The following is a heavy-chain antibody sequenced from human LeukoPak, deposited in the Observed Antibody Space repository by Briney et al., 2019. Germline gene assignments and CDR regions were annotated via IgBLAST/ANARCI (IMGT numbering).Heavy chain of an antibody. CDR3: AKALGATSGGW. D-gene: IGHD1-26*01. CDR1: GFTFSSYW. V-gene: IGHV3-7*03. Sequence: TGGSLRLSCAASGFTFSSYWMSWVRQAPGKGLEWVANIKQDGSEKYYVDSVKGRFTISRDNSKNTLYLQMNSLRAEDTAVYYCAKALGATSGGWWGQGTLVTVSS. J-gene: IGHJ4*02. CDR2: IKQDGSEK.